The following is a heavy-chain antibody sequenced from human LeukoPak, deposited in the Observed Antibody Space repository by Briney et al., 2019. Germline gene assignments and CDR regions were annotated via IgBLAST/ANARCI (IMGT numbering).Heavy chain of an antibody. Sequence: ASVKVSRKASGYTFTSYEINWVRQATGQGPEWMGWINPNSGNTGYAQKFQGRVTMTRNTSISTAYMELSSLRSEDTAVYYCARVIVPNWFDPWGQGTLVTVSS. J-gene: IGHJ5*02. V-gene: IGHV1-8*01. D-gene: IGHD3-22*01. CDR3: ARVIVPNWFDP. CDR2: INPNSGNT. CDR1: GYTFTSYE.